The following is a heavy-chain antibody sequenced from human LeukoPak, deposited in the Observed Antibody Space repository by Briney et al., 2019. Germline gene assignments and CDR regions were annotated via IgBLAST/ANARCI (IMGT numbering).Heavy chain of an antibody. J-gene: IGHJ5*02. CDR2: MNPNNGNA. V-gene: IGHV1-8*01. Sequence: ASVKVSCKASGYTFATYDINWVRQASGQGLEWMGWMNPNNGNAAYAEKFQGRVTMTRNTSISTAYMELSSLTSQDTAVYFCSENLYAAGGPVTGYKTGGWARPWGQGTLVAVSS. D-gene: IGHD6-19*01. CDR1: GYTFATYD. CDR3: SENLYAAGGPVTGYKTGGWARP.